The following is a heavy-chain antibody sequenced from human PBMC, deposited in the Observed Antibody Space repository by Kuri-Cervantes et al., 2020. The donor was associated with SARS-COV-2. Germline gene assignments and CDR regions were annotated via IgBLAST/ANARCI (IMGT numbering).Heavy chain of an antibody. D-gene: IGHD1-1*01. CDR3: VRDGDHWNFDY. CDR2: INQDGSEK. V-gene: IGHV3-7*01. J-gene: IGHJ4*02. Sequence: GESLKISCAASGFTFNSYWMTWVRQAPGKGLEWVATINQDGSEKHYVDSVKGRFTISRDNAKNSLYLQMNSLRAEDTAVYYCVRDGDHWNFDYWGQGTLVTVSS. CDR1: GFTFNSYW.